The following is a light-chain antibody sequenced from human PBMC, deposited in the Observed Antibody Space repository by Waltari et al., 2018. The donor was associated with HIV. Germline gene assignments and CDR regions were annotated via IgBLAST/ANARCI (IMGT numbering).Light chain of an antibody. CDR2: EVS. Sequence: QSALTQPASVSGSPGQSITISCTGTSSDVGSYNYVSWYQQHPDKAHKLMIYEVSNRPSGVSNRFSGSKSANTASLTISGLQAEDEADYYCSSYRSSSTPLWVFGGGTKLTVL. J-gene: IGLJ3*02. CDR3: SSYRSSSTPLWV. V-gene: IGLV2-14*01. CDR1: SSDVGSYNY.